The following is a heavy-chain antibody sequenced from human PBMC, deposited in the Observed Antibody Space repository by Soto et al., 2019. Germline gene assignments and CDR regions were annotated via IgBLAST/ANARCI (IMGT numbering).Heavy chain of an antibody. CDR1: GFTFSSYA. CDR2: ISYDGSNK. CDR3: ARPLWRDDYNWGYFDL. J-gene: IGHJ2*01. Sequence: QVQLVESGGGVVQPGRSRRLSCAASGFTFSSYAMHWVRRAPGRGLEGVAVISYDGSNKYYADSVKGRFTISRDNSKNTLYLQMNSLRAEDTAVYYCARPLWRDDYNWGYFDLWGRGTLVTVSS. V-gene: IGHV3-30-3*01. D-gene: IGHD4-4*01.